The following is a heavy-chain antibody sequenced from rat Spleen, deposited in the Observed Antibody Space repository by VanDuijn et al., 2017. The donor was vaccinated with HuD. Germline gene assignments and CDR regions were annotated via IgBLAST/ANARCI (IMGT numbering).Heavy chain of an antibody. Sequence: EVQLQESGPGLVKPSQSLSLTCSVTDSSITTNYWGWIRKFPGNKMEWLGYISYSYSTYYNPSLKSRIPITSDTSKNQFFLQLNSVTTEDTATYFCARWLLRRVGDYFDYWGQGVMVTVSS. J-gene: IGHJ2*01. V-gene: IGHV3-1*01. CDR2: ISYSYST. D-gene: IGHD1-11*01. CDR3: ARWLLRRVGDYFDY. CDR1: DSSITTNY.